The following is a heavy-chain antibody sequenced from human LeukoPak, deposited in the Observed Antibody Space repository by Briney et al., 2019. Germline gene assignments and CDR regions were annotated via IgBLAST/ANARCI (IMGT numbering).Heavy chain of an antibody. J-gene: IGHJ4*02. CDR3: AREDYYVSSGPFDY. D-gene: IGHD3-22*01. CDR2: ISYDGSNK. Sequence: GRSLRLSCAASGFTFSSYAMHWVRQAPGKGLVWVAVISYDGSNKYYADSVKGRFTISRDNSKNTLYLQMNSLRAEDTAVYYCAREDYYVSSGPFDYWGQGTLVTVSS. V-gene: IGHV3-30-3*01. CDR1: GFTFSSYA.